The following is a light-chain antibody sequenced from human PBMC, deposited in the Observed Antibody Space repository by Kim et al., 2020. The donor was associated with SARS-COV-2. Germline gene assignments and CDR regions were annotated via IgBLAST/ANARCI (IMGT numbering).Light chain of an antibody. CDR3: QSYDSSLSSWV. Sequence: QSVLTQPPSVSGAPGQRVTISCTGSSSNVGAGSDVHWYQHLPGTVPKLLIYGNTNRPSGVPDRFSGSKSGTSASLAITGLQAEDEADYHCQSYDSSLSSWVFGGGTQLTVL. J-gene: IGLJ3*02. V-gene: IGLV1-40*01. CDR1: SSNVGAGSD. CDR2: GNT.